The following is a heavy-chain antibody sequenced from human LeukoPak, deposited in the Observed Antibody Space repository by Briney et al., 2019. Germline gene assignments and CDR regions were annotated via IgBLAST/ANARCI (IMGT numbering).Heavy chain of an antibody. J-gene: IGHJ3*02. V-gene: IGHV3-48*01. CDR2: INSRSSTI. D-gene: IGHD1-26*01. CDR3: AREVGTPQAFDI. Sequence: SGGSLRLSCAASRFTFSNYGVNWVRQAPGKGLEWVSYINSRSSTIYYADSVRGRFTISRDNAKNSLYLQMNSLKAEDTAIYYCAREVGTPQAFDIWGQGTMVTLSS. CDR1: RFTFSNYG.